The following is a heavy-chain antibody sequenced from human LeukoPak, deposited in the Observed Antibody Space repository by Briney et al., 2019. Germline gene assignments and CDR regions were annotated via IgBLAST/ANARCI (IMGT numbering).Heavy chain of an antibody. V-gene: IGHV3-21*01. CDR3: ARDGSGYDYGDYGGGFDY. CDR2: ISSSSVYI. Sequence: PGGSLRLSCSVSAFTFRKYSMNWVRQAPGKGLEWVSSISSSSVYIYYADSVKGRFTISRDNAKNSLYLQMNSLRAEDTAVYYCARDGSGYDYGDYGGGFDYWGQGTLVTVSS. J-gene: IGHJ4*02. CDR1: AFTFRKYS. D-gene: IGHD4-17*01.